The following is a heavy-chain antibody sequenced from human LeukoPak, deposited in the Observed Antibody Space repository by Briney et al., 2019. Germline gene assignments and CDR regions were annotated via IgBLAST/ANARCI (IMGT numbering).Heavy chain of an antibody. J-gene: IGHJ4*02. D-gene: IGHD2-21*02. V-gene: IGHV1-18*01. CDR3: ARDRWVSGDYATHIDY. CDR1: GYTFTSYG. CDR2: ISAYNGNT. Sequence: ASVKVSCKASGYTFTSYGISWVRQAPGQGLEWMGWISAYNGNTNYAQKLQGRVTMTTDTSTSTAYMELRSLRSDDTAVYYCARDRWVSGDYATHIDYWGQGTLVTVSS.